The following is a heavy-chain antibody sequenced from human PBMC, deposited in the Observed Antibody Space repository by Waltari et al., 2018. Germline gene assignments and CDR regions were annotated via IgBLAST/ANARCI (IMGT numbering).Heavy chain of an antibody. V-gene: IGHV1-69*13. J-gene: IGHJ6*02. CDR1: GGTFSSYA. CDR2: SIPILGTA. CDR3: ARAPRPYYYYYGMDV. Sequence: QVQLVQSGAEVKKPGSSVKVSCKASGGTFSSYAISWVRQAPGQGLEWMGGSIPILGTANYAQKFQGRVTITADESTSTAYMELSSLRSEDTAVYYCARAPRPYYYYYGMDVWGQGTTVTVSS.